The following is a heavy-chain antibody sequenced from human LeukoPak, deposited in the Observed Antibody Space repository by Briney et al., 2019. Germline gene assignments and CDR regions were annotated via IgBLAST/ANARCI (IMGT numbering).Heavy chain of an antibody. Sequence: PGGSLRLSCAASGFTFSTYWMNWVRQAPGKGLEWVANINQYGNEKSYVDSVEGRFTISRDNGKNSLYLEMNSLRAEDTAVYYCATGTEMDRGVIINGHLDYWGQGTLVTASS. CDR3: ATGTEMDRGVIINGHLDY. CDR1: GFTFSTYW. CDR2: INQYGNEK. D-gene: IGHD3-10*01. J-gene: IGHJ4*02. V-gene: IGHV3-7*01.